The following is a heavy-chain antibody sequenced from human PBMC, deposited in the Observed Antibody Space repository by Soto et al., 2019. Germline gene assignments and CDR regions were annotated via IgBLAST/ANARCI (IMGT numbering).Heavy chain of an antibody. J-gene: IGHJ4*02. CDR1: GASISPGSYY. V-gene: IGHV4-39*07. CDR3: ARIAAAGTNFDY. D-gene: IGHD6-13*01. CDR2: IYSGGSA. Sequence: SETLSLTCTVSGASISPGSYYWAWIRQPPGQGLEWIGTIYSGGSAYYNPSLNSRVTMSIDMSKNQLSLEVRSVTAADTAVYYCARIAAAGTNFDYWGQGTLVTVSS.